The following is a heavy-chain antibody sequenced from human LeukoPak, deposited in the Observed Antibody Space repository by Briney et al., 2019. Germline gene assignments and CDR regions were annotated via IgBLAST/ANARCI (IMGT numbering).Heavy chain of an antibody. CDR3: ARGQAGTDEQRPSDY. D-gene: IGHD3-10*01. Sequence: PGGSLRLSCAVSGFTVRSDYMTWVRQAPGKGLEWVSVIYGGGSTYYADSVKGRFTISRDNSKNTLYLQMNSLRAEDTAIYYCARGQAGTDEQRPSDYWGQGTLVTVSS. CDR2: IYGGGST. CDR1: GFTVRSDY. V-gene: IGHV3-66*01. J-gene: IGHJ4*02.